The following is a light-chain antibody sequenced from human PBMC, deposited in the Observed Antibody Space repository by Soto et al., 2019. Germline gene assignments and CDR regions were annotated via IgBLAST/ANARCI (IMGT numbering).Light chain of an antibody. Sequence: EIVMTQSPATLCVSPGERATFSCRASQSVSSNLAWYQQKPGQAPRLLIYGASIRATGIPARFSGSGSGTEFTLTISTLQSEDFAIYYCQHYNNWPPWTFGQGTKVDI. CDR2: GAS. J-gene: IGKJ1*01. CDR3: QHYNNWPPWT. CDR1: QSVSSN. V-gene: IGKV3-15*01.